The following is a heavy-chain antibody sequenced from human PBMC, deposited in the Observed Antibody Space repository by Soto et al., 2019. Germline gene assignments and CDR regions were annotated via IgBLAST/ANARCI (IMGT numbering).Heavy chain of an antibody. CDR1: GFTFSSYA. V-gene: IGHV3-23*01. J-gene: IGHJ3*02. CDR3: AKGGLQYSSGWYGGDAFDI. CDR2: ISGSGGST. Sequence: VGSLRLSCAASGFTFSSYAMSWVRQAPGKGLEWVSAISGSGGSTYYADSVKGRFTISRDNSKNTLYLQMNSLRAEDTAVYYCAKGGLQYSSGWYGGDAFDIWGQGTMVT. D-gene: IGHD6-19*01.